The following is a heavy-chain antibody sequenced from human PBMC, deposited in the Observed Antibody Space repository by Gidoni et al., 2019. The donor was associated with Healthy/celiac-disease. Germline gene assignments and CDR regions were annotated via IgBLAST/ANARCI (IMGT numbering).Heavy chain of an antibody. CDR2: INPNSGGT. Sequence: QVQPVQCWAAAKKPAASVTVSCMAPGSPFTGYYMHWVRQAPGQWLEWLGWINPNSGGTNYAQKFQGRVTMTRDTSISTAYMELSSLRSDDTAVYYCARDIVATSPSGYWGQGTLVTVSS. CDR1: GSPFTGYY. J-gene: IGHJ4*02. D-gene: IGHD5-12*01. V-gene: IGHV1-2*02. CDR3: ARDIVATSPSGY.